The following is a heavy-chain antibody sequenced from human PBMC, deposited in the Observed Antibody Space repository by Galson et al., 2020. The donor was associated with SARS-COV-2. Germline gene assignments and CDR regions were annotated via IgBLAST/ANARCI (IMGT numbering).Heavy chain of an antibody. V-gene: IGHV3-33*01. D-gene: IGHD5-18*01. Sequence: GGSLRLSCAASGFTFSSYGMHWVRQAPGKGLEWVAVIWYDGSNKYYADSVKGRFTISRDNSKNTLYLQMNSLRAEDTAVYYCARELWADYYYYMDVWGQGTTVTVSS. J-gene: IGHJ6*03. CDR1: GFTFSSYG. CDR2: IWYDGSNK. CDR3: ARELWADYYYYMDV.